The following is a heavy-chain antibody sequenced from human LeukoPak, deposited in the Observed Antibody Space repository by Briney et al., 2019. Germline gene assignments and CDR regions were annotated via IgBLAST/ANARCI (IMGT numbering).Heavy chain of an antibody. V-gene: IGHV1-69*13. Sequence: SVKVSCKASGGTFSSYAISWVRQAPGQGLEWMGGVIPIFGTANYAQKFQGRVTITADESTSTAYMELSSLRSEDTAVYYCARTGGVTDNWFDPWGQGTLVTVSS. CDR2: VIPIFGTA. CDR1: GGTFSSYA. J-gene: IGHJ5*02. CDR3: ARTGGVTDNWFDP. D-gene: IGHD3-16*01.